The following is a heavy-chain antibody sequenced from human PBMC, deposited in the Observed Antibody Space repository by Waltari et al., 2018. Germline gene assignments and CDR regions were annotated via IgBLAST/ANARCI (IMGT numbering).Heavy chain of an antibody. D-gene: IGHD5-12*01. J-gene: IGHJ4*02. V-gene: IGHV4-34*01. CDR3: ARGSEGYSGYDLDY. Sequence: QVQLQQWGAGLLKPSETLSLTCAVYGGSFSGYYWSWIRQPPGKGLEWIGEISHSGSNNYNPSLKSRVTISVDTSKNQCSLKLSFVTAADTAVYYCARGSEGYSGYDLDYWGQGTLVTVSS. CDR2: ISHSGSN. CDR1: GGSFSGYY.